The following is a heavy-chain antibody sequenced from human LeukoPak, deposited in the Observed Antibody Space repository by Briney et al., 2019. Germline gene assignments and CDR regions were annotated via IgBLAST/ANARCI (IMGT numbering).Heavy chain of an antibody. CDR2: ISYDGSNK. Sequence: GGSLRLSCAASGFTFSSYGMHWVRQAPGKGLEWVAVISYDGSNKYYADSVKGRFTISRDNSKNTLYLQMNSLRAEDTAVYYCAKDRVWYWSSTSCYWFDYWGQGTLVTVSS. J-gene: IGHJ4*02. V-gene: IGHV3-30*18. CDR3: AKDRVWYWSSTSCYWFDY. D-gene: IGHD2-2*01. CDR1: GFTFSSYG.